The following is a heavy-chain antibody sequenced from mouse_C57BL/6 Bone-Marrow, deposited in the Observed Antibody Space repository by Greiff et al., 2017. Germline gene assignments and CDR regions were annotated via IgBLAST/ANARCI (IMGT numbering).Heavy chain of an antibody. J-gene: IGHJ2*01. Sequence: VQLQQPGAELVRPGSSVKLSCKASGYTFTSYWMDWVKQRPGQGLEWIGNIYPSDSETHYNQKFKDKATLTVDKSSSTAYMQLSSLTSEDSAVYYCARRRIFVFDYWGQGTTLTVSS. V-gene: IGHV1-61*01. CDR3: ARRRIFVFDY. CDR1: GYTFTSYW. CDR2: IYPSDSET.